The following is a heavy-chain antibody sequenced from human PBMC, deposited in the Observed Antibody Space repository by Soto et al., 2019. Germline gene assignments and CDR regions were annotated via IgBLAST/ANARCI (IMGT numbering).Heavy chain of an antibody. J-gene: IGHJ6*01. CDR3: ARFNRGGYYYGMDV. CDR1: GGTFSSYA. Sequence: QVQLVQSGAEVKKPGSSVKVSCKASGGTFSSYAIRWVRQAPGQGLEWMGGIIPIFGTANYAQKFQGRVTVSADESTSTAYMELSILRSEDTAVYYCARFNRGGYYYGMDVWGQGTTVTVSS. CDR2: IIPIFGTA. V-gene: IGHV1-69*01. D-gene: IGHD3-16*01.